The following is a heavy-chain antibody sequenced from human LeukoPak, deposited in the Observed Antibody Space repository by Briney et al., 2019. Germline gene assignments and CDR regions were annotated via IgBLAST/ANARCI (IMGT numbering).Heavy chain of an antibody. CDR1: GGSISSYY. J-gene: IGHJ4*02. CDR2: IYYSGST. Sequence: SETLSLTCTVSGGSISSYYWSWIRQPPGKGLEWIGYIYYSGSTNYNPSLKSRVTVSVDKSKDQFSLKLTSLTAADTAVYYCARDGGYSHFDYWGQGTLVTVSS. CDR3: ARDGGYSHFDY. V-gene: IGHV4-59*12. D-gene: IGHD4-23*01.